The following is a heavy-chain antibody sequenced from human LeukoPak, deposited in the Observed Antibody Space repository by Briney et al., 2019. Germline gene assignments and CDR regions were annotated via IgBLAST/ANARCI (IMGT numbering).Heavy chain of an antibody. CDR2: ISSSGTTI. J-gene: IGHJ4*02. Sequence: GGSLRLSCAASGFTFSDYYMSWVRQAPGKGLGWVSYISSSGTTISYADSVKGRFTISRDNANNSLYLQMNSLRAEDTAVYYCARDPLSTSSPVDYWGQGTLVTVSS. CDR1: GFTFSDYY. CDR3: ARDPLSTSSPVDY. D-gene: IGHD2-2*01. V-gene: IGHV3-11*04.